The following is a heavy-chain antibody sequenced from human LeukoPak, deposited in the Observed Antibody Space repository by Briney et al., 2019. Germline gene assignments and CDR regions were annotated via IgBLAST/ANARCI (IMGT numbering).Heavy chain of an antibody. CDR2: IHYSGST. V-gene: IGHV4-59*08. D-gene: IGHD3-16*02. CDR1: GGSISSYY. Sequence: PSETLSLTCTVSGGSISSYYWNWIRQPPGRGLEWIGYIHYSGSTTYNPSLKSRVTLSVDMSKNLFSLKLSSVTAADTAVYYCARLRLGELSFDYWGQGTLVTVSS. CDR3: ARLRLGELSFDY. J-gene: IGHJ4*02.